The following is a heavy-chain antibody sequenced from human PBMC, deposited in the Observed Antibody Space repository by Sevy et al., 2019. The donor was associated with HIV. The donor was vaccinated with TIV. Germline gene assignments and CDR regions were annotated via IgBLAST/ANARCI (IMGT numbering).Heavy chain of an antibody. J-gene: IGHJ6*02. CDR2: IYYSGST. CDR3: ARWRYYGSGSYYEEGMDV. D-gene: IGHD3-10*01. V-gene: IGHV4-59*01. Sequence: SETLSLTCTVSGGSISSYYWSWIRQPPGKGLEGIGYIYYSGSTNYNPSLKSRVTISEDTSKNQFPLKLSSVTAADTAVFYCARWRYYGSGSYYEEGMDVWGQGTTVTVSS. CDR1: GGSISSYY.